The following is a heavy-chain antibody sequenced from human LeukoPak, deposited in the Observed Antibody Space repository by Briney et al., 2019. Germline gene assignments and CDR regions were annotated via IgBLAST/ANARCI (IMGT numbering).Heavy chain of an antibody. D-gene: IGHD6-19*01. CDR3: ARDGQWLPHDY. J-gene: IGHJ4*02. V-gene: IGHV3-48*04. CDR2: ISSSGSTI. Sequence: PGGSLRLSCAASGFTFSSYGMHWVRQAPGKGLEWVSYISSSGSTIYYADSVKGRFTISRDNAKNSLYLQMNSLRAEDTAVYYCARDGQWLPHDYWGQGTLVTVSS. CDR1: GFTFSSYG.